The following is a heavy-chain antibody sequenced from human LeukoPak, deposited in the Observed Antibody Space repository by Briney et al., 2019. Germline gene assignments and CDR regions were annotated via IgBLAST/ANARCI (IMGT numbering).Heavy chain of an antibody. CDR1: GFTFSSYG. V-gene: IGHV3-33*01. D-gene: IGHD6-6*01. J-gene: IGHJ4*02. CDR3: ARGGVSSSN. Sequence: PGRSLRLSCAASGFTFSSYGMHWVRQAPGKGLEWVAVIWYDGSNKYYADSVKGRFTISRDNSKNTLYLQMGSLRAEGMAVYYCARGGVSSSNWGQGTLVTVSS. CDR2: IWYDGSNK.